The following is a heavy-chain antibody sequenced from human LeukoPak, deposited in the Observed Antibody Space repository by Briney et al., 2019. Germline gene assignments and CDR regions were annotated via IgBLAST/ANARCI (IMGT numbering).Heavy chain of an antibody. J-gene: IGHJ4*02. Sequence: ASVKVSCKASGYTFTSYAMHWVRQAPGQRLEWMGWINAGNGNTKYSQKFQGRVTITKDTSASTAYMELSSLRSEDTAVYYCARDATYYYDSSGYYYFDYWGQGTLVTVSS. CDR2: INAGNGNT. CDR1: GYTFTSYA. CDR3: ARDATYYYDSSGYYYFDY. V-gene: IGHV1-3*01. D-gene: IGHD3-22*01.